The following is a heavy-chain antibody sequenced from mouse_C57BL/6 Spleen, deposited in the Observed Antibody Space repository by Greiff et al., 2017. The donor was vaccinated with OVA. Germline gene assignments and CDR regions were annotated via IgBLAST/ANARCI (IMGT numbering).Heavy chain of an antibody. J-gene: IGHJ1*03. CDR3: ARGPAWYFCV. CDR1: GYTFTSYW. V-gene: IGHV1-50*01. Sequence: VQLQQPGAELVKPGASVKLSCKASGYTFTSYWMQWVKQRPGQGLEWIGEIDPYDSYTNYNQKFKGKATLTVDTSSSTAYMQLSSLTSEDSAVYYCARGPAWYFCVWGTGTTVTVAS. CDR2: IDPYDSYT.